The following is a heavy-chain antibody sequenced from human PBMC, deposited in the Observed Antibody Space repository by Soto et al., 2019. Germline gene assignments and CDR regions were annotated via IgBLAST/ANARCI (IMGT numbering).Heavy chain of an antibody. J-gene: IGHJ4*02. V-gene: IGHV3-49*04. D-gene: IGHD6-19*01. CDR1: GFTFVDYA. Sequence: GGSLRLSCTASGFTFVDYAMSWVLQAPGKGLEWVGFIRSKAYGGTTEYAASVKGRFTISRDDSKSIAYLQMNSLKTEDTAVYYCTREDSSGWKINWGQGTLVTVSS. CDR3: TREDSSGWKIN. CDR2: IRSKAYGGTT.